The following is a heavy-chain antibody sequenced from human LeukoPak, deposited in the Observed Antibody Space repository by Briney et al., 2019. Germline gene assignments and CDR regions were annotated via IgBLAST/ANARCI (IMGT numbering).Heavy chain of an antibody. CDR2: IYSGGST. CDR3: ARGSAAAKYYYYMDV. V-gene: IGHV3-53*01. CDR1: GFTVSSNY. D-gene: IGHD6-13*01. J-gene: IGHJ6*03. Sequence: GGSLRLSCAASGFTVSSNYMSWVRQAPGKGLEWVSVIYSGGSTYYADSVKGRFTISRDNSKNTLYLQMNSLRAEDTAVYYCARGSAAAKYYYYMDVWGKGTTVTVSS.